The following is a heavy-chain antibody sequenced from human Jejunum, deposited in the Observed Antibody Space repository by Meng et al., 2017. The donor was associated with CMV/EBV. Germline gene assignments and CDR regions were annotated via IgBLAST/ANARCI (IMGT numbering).Heavy chain of an antibody. D-gene: IGHD3-22*01. Sequence: QVHLQESGPGLGRPSTTLSLTCSVSGDSINIHFWSWIRQPAGKKLEWSGRISSSANTNYTPSFKSRVIMSLDTSNNQFFLKLTSVTAADTALYYCARGESRGYYYFDYWGQGILFTVSS. V-gene: IGHV4-4*07. J-gene: IGHJ4*02. CDR1: GDSINIHF. CDR2: ISSSANT. CDR3: ARGESRGYYYFDY.